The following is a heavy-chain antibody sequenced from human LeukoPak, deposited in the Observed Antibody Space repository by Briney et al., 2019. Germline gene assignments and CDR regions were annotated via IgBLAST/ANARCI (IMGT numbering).Heavy chain of an antibody. Sequence: ASVKVSCKVSGYTLTELSMHWVRQAPGKGLEWMGGFDPEDGETIYAQKFQGRVTMTEDTSTDTAYMELSSLRSENMAVYYCATGRRYSGYGDYWGQGTLVTVSS. D-gene: IGHD5-12*01. J-gene: IGHJ4*02. CDR2: FDPEDGET. CDR3: ATGRRYSGYGDY. CDR1: GYTLTELS. V-gene: IGHV1-24*01.